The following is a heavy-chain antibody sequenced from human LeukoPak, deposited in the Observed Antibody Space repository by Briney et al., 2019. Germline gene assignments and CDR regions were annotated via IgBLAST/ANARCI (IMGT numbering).Heavy chain of an antibody. V-gene: IGHV7-4-1*02. Sequence: ASVKVSCKASGYTFTSYGISWVRQAPGQGLEWMGWINTNTGNPTYAQDFTGRFVFSLDTSVSTAYLQITSLKAEDTAVYYCARTYYDFWSGYHKFDYWGQGTLVTVSS. CDR2: INTNTGNP. CDR1: GYTFTSYG. D-gene: IGHD3-3*01. J-gene: IGHJ4*02. CDR3: ARTYYDFWSGYHKFDY.